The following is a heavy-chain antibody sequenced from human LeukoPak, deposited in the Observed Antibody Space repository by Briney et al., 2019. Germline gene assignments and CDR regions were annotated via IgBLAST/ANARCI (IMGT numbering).Heavy chain of an antibody. CDR1: GGSISSGGYY. D-gene: IGHD1-7*01. Sequence: PSETLSLTCTVSGGSISSGGYYWSWIRQHPGKGLEWIGYIYYGGSTYYNPSLKSRITISVDTSKNQFSLKLSSVTAAVTAVYYCARSASGTYYYYGMDVWGQGTTVTVSS. J-gene: IGHJ6*02. CDR2: IYYGGST. V-gene: IGHV4-31*03. CDR3: ARSASGTYYYYGMDV.